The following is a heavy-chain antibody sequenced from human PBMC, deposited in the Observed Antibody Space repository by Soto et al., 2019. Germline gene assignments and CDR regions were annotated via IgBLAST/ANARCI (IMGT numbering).Heavy chain of an antibody. D-gene: IGHD6-13*01. CDR3: AHRRNTIAAAGTHFDY. V-gene: IGHV2-5*02. CDR1: GFSLSTSGVG. Sequence: QITLKESGPTLVKPTQTLTLTCTFSGFSLSTSGVGVGWLRQPPGTALEWLALSYWDDDKRYSPSLKSRLTITKDTSKNQVVLTRTNMDPVDTTTYYCAHRRNTIAAAGTHFDYWGQGTLVTVSS. CDR2: SYWDDDK. J-gene: IGHJ4*02.